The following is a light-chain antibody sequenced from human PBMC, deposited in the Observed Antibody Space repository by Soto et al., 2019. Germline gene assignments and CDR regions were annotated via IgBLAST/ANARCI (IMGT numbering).Light chain of an antibody. Sequence: IQMTQSPSSLSASVGDRVNITCRASQSISSYLHWYQQTPGKAPKLLIYSASNLQSGVPSRFSGSGSGTDFTLTISSLQPEDFATYYCQQCYNTPQTFGQGPRLETK. CDR2: SAS. J-gene: IGKJ5*01. V-gene: IGKV1-39*01. CDR3: QQCYNTPQT. CDR1: QSISSY.